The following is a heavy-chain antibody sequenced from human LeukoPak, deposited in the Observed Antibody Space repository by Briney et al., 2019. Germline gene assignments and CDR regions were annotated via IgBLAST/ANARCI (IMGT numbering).Heavy chain of an antibody. Sequence: ASVKVSCKASGYTFTSYAMNWVRQAPGQGLEWMGWINTNTGNPTYAQGFTGRFVFSLDTSVSTAYLQISSLKAEDTAVYYCARDHSVGDVAWWFDPWAREPWSPSPQ. CDR3: ARDHSVGDVAWWFDP. CDR2: INTNTGNP. V-gene: IGHV7-4-1*02. D-gene: IGHD1-26*01. J-gene: IGHJ5*02. CDR1: GYTFTSYA.